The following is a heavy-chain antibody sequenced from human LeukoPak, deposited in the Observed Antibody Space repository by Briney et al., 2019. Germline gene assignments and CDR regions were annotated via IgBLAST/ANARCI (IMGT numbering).Heavy chain of an antibody. Sequence: SETLSLTCTVSGGSISSYYWSWIRQPPGEGLEWIGYIYYSGSTNYNPSLKSRVTISVDTSKNQFSLKLSSVTAADTAVYYCARAASSSWYLYYFDCWGQGTLVTVSS. D-gene: IGHD6-13*01. CDR2: IYYSGST. V-gene: IGHV4-59*01. CDR3: ARAASSSWYLYYFDC. J-gene: IGHJ4*02. CDR1: GGSISSYY.